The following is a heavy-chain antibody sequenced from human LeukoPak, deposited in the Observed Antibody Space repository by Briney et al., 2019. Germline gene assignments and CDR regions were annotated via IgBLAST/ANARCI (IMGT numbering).Heavy chain of an antibody. V-gene: IGHV4-4*02. CDR1: GGSVSSTNW. CDR3: ARAGGFYRPLDY. J-gene: IGHJ4*02. D-gene: IGHD6-25*01. CDR2: VHLDGRT. Sequence: PSETLSLTGGGSGGSVSSTNWRAWIRQPPGKGLEWIGEVHLDGRTNFNPSLKSRLTMSVDLSENHVSLKLTSVTAADTAVYYWARAGGFYRPLDYGAQGTLVTVSS.